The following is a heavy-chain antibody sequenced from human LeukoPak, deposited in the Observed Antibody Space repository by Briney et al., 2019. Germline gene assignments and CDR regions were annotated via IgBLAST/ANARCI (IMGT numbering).Heavy chain of an antibody. Sequence: GRSLRLSCAASGFTFSSYAIHWVRQAPGKGLEWVAVIAYDGGNKYYADSVKGRFTISRDNSKNTLYLQMNSLRAEDTAVYYCARDSVGADAFDIWGQGTMVTVSS. J-gene: IGHJ3*02. V-gene: IGHV3-30*14. D-gene: IGHD1-26*01. CDR2: IAYDGGNK. CDR1: GFTFSSYA. CDR3: ARDSVGADAFDI.